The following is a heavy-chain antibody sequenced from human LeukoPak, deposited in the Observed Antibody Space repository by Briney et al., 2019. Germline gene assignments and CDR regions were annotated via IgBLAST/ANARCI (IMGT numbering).Heavy chain of an antibody. CDR3: TRRTTVVTLGVGEGFDY. V-gene: IGHV3-49*04. CDR2: IRRKAYGGTT. J-gene: IGHJ4*02. CDR1: GYTLGDYA. D-gene: IGHD4-23*01. Sequence: CLRLSCTAPGYTLGDYAMSWVRQAPAKGQEWVGSIRRKAYGGTTEYAESVKGRFTISRDDSKSIAYLQMNSLKTEDTAVYYCTRRTTVVTLGVGEGFDYWGQGTLVTVSS.